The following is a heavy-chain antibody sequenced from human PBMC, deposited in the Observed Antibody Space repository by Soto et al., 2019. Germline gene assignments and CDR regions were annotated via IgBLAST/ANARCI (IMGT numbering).Heavy chain of an antibody. CDR1: GGSISSYY. CDR2: IYYSGST. D-gene: IGHD3-9*01. V-gene: IGHV4-59*01. CDR3: ARGYYDILTGYSHLGWFDP. Sequence: SETLSLTCTVSGGSISSYYWSWIRQPPGKGLEWIGYIYYSGSTNYNPSLKSRVTISVDTSKNQFSLKLSSVTAADTAVYYCARGYYDILTGYSHLGWFDPWGQGTLVTVSS. J-gene: IGHJ5*02.